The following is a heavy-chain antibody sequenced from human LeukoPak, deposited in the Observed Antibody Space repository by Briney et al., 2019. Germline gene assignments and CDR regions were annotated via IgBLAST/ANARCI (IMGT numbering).Heavy chain of an antibody. D-gene: IGHD3-10*01. CDR1: GYTFTTYD. CDR3: ARDGSGTYWAYYNWFDP. CDR2: MNPNSGNA. V-gene: IGHV1-8*01. Sequence: ASVKVSCKASGYTFTTYDINWVRQATGQGLEWMGWMNPNSGNAGYAQKFQGRVTMTRNTSISTAYMELSNLRPEDTAVYYCARDGSGTYWAYYNWFDPWGQGTLVTVSS. J-gene: IGHJ5*02.